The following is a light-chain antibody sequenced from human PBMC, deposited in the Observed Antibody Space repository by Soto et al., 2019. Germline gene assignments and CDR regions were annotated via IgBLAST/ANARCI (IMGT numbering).Light chain of an antibody. Sequence: DIQMTQSPSTLSASVGDRVTITCRGSQGFSSWVSWYQLKPGQAPRLLIYRASSLASGVPSRFSGGGSGTEFTLTIRSLQPEDVRTYHCRQHTTFGQGNKLEI. V-gene: IGKV1-5*03. CDR1: QGFSSW. CDR3: RQHTT. CDR2: RAS. J-gene: IGKJ1*01.